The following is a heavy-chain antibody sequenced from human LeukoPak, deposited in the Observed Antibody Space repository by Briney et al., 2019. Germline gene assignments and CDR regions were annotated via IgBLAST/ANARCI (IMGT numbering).Heavy chain of an antibody. CDR2: IIGSGGST. J-gene: IGHJ3*02. CDR1: GLKFTDAW. V-gene: IGHV3-23*01. CDR3: ARTSYGGVIDAFDM. Sequence: GGSLRLSCAVSGLKFTDAWMNWVRQAPGKGLEWVSVIIGSGGSTSYAGSVKGRFTISRDNSKDTLYLQMNSLRAEDTAVYYCARTSYGGVIDAFDMWGQGTMVTVSS. D-gene: IGHD5-18*01.